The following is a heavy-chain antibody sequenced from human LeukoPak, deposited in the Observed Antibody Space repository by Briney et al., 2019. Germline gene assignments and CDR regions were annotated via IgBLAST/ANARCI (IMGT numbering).Heavy chain of an antibody. Sequence: ASMKVSCKASGYTFSAYHIHWVRQAPGQGLEWMGWINPNSGGTNFAPKFHGRVSMTRDTSLNTAYMELSSLRSDDTAVYYCARGDKKENLSGPSGYFDPWGQGSLVTVSS. V-gene: IGHV1-2*02. J-gene: IGHJ5*02. CDR2: INPNSGGT. CDR1: GYTFSAYH. CDR3: ARGDKKENLSGPSGYFDP. D-gene: IGHD3-10*01.